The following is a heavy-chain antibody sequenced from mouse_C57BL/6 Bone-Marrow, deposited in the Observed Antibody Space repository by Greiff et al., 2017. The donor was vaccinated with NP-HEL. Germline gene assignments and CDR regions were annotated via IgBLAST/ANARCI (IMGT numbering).Heavy chain of an antibody. CDR2: IYPGDGDT. V-gene: IGHV1-82*01. Sequence: VQRVESGPELVKPGASVKISCKASGYAFSSSWMNWVKQRPGKGLEWIGRIYPGDGDTNYNGKFKGKATLTADKSSSTAYMQLSSLTSEDSAVYFCARTGYGYDVVYFDVWGTGTTVTVSS. CDR3: ARTGYGYDVVYFDV. J-gene: IGHJ1*03. CDR1: GYAFSSSW. D-gene: IGHD2-2*01.